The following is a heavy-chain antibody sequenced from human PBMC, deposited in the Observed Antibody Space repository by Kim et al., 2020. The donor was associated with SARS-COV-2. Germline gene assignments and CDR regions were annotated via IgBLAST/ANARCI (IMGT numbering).Heavy chain of an antibody. CDR1: SGSVTSPLYD. CDR3: ARRDNYGRTYDY. Sequence: SETLSLTCTVSSGSVTSPLYDWGWIRRPPGKGLEWIGNIHYGGSTHYNPTLYSRVTISVDTSTNQFSLRLNSVTAADTAVYYCARRDNYGRTYDYWGPGTLVTVSS. D-gene: IGHD5-18*01. J-gene: IGHJ4*02. V-gene: IGHV4-39*01. CDR2: IHYGGST.